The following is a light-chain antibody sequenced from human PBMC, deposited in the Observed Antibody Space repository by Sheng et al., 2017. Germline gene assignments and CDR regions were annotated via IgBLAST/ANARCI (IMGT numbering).Light chain of an antibody. J-gene: IGKJ1*01. CDR2: GAS. CDR3: QQYVTSRT. Sequence: EILLTQSPGTLSLSPGERATLSCRASQSVSSNSLAWYQQRPGQAPRLLIYGASRRATGIPDRFSGSGSGTDFTLTITRLEPEDSAMYYCQQYVTSRTFGQGTKVEIK. CDR1: QSVSSNS. V-gene: IGKV3-20*01.